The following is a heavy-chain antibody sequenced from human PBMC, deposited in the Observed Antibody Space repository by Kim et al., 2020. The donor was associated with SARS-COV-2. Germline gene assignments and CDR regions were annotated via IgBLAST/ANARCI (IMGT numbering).Heavy chain of an antibody. V-gene: IGHV3-53*01. CDR3: ARATRWLHFDY. Sequence: GGSLRLSCVASGFSVSSNHMNWVRQAPGKGLEWVSTIFYSSGTQHTQYADSVKGRFTISRDNSKNTLSLQMSGLRVEDTAVYYCARATRWLHFDYWGQGSLVTVSS. CDR2: IFYSSGTQHT. CDR1: GFSVSSNH. D-gene: IGHD5-12*01. J-gene: IGHJ4*02.